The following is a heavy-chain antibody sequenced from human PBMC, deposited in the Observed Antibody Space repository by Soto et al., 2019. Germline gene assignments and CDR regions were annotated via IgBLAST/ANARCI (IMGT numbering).Heavy chain of an antibody. D-gene: IGHD5-12*01. CDR2: ISGSGGST. J-gene: IGHJ6*02. CDR1: GFTFSSYA. V-gene: IGHV3-23*01. CDR3: AKDKYSGYDLPPDYYYYGMDV. Sequence: GGSLRLSCAASGFTFSSYAMSWVRQAPGKGLEWVSAISGSGGSTYYADSVKGRFTISRDNSKNTLYLQMNSLRAEDTAVYYCAKDKYSGYDLPPDYYYYGMDVWGQGTTVTVSS.